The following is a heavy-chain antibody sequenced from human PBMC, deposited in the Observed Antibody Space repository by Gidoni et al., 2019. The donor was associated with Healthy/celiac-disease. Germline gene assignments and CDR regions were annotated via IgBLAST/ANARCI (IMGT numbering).Heavy chain of an antibody. CDR2: IKSKTEGGTT. V-gene: IGHV3-15*01. CDR1: AFPFSNAW. Sequence: EVQLVASGGGLLPPGGSLRLSCAASAFPFSNAWMSWARQAPGKGLEWVGRIKSKTEGGTTDHAETVKGRFTIARDDSKNTLYMQMNSLKTEDTAVYYCTTRRGVGATRRDLIDYWGQGTLVTVSS. J-gene: IGHJ4*02. D-gene: IGHD1-26*01. CDR3: TTRRGVGATRRDLIDY.